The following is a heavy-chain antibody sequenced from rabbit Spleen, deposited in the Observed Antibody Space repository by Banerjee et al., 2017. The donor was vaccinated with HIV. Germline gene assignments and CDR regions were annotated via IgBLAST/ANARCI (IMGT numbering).Heavy chain of an antibody. V-gene: IGHV1S45*01. CDR1: GLSFSTSYW. Sequence: EESGGDLVKPDGSLTLTCTASGLSFSTSYWIFWVRQAPGKGLEWIAALYTGSGATYYANWAKGRFTVGKTSSTTVTLQMTSLTDADTATYFCARDAGSGPYIDGYFSLWGQGTLVTVS. CDR2: LYTGSGAT. D-gene: IGHD8-1*01. J-gene: IGHJ4*01. CDR3: ARDAGSGPYIDGYFSL.